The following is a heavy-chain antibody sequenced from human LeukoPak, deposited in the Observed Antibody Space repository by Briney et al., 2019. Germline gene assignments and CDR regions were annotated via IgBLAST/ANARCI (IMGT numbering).Heavy chain of an antibody. D-gene: IGHD6-6*01. CDR2: PSDRGDYT. V-gene: IGHV3-23*01. J-gene: IGHJ4*02. CDR1: GFTFTSYS. Sequence: GGSLRLSCAASGFTFTSYSMSWVRQAPGKGLEWVSGPSDRGDYTYYADSVKGRFTISRDNSKNTLYLQMNSLRAEDTAVYYCATDSSYFYFDYWGQGTLVTVSS. CDR3: ATDSSYFYFDY.